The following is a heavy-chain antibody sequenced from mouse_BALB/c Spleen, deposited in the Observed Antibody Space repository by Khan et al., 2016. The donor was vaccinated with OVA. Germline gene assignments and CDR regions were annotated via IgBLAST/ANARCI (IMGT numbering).Heavy chain of an antibody. CDR3: ARAYFYGYYFDQ. J-gene: IGHJ2*01. Sequence: EVQLVESGGGLVQPGGSRKLSCAASGFTFSSFGMHWVRQDPEKGLEWVAYISGDSNTIYYVDTVRGRFTISRDNPKNTLFLQMTRLRSEDTAVDSCARAYFYGYYFDQWGQGTTLTGSS. V-gene: IGHV5-17*02. CDR1: GFTFSSFG. CDR2: ISGDSNTI. D-gene: IGHD1-1*01.